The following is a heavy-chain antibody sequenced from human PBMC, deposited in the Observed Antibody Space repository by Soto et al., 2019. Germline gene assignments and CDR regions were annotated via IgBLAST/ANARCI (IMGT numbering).Heavy chain of an antibody. CDR1: GGSISSYY. D-gene: IGHD3-3*01. CDR3: ARDALTYYDFWSGYHDT. Sequence: SETLSITCTVSGGSISSYYWSWIRQPPGKGLEWIGYIYYSGSTNYNPSLKSRVTISVDTSKNQFSLKLSSVTAADTAVYYCARDALTYYDFWSGYHDTWGQGTLVTVSS. V-gene: IGHV4-59*01. J-gene: IGHJ5*02. CDR2: IYYSGST.